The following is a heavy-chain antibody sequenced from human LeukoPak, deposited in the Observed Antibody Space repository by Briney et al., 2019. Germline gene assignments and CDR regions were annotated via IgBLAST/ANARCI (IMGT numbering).Heavy chain of an antibody. D-gene: IGHD3-16*01. J-gene: IGHJ4*02. CDR1: GFTFSSYG. CDR2: IRYDGSNK. V-gene: IGHV3-30*02. CDR3: AKDLPPLITFGGVEY. Sequence: GGSLRLSCAASGFTFSSYGMHWVSQAPGKGLEWVAFIRYDGSNKYYADSVKGRFTISRDNSKNTLYLQMNSLRAEDTAVYYCAKDLPPLITFGGVEYWGQGTLVTVSS.